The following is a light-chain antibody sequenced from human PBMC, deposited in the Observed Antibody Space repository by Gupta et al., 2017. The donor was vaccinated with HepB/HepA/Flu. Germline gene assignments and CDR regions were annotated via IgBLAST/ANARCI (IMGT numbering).Light chain of an antibody. V-gene: IGLV3-21*03. CDR2: DDR. CDR3: QVGDRSSDHVV. Sequence: SSVLTQPPSVSVAPGKTARITCGGNKIGSKSVHWYQQKPGQAPVLLVYDDRDRRSGIPERFSGSNSGTTATLTISRVEAGDEADYYCQVGDRSSDHVVFGGGTKRTVL. J-gene: IGLJ2*01. CDR1: KIGSKS.